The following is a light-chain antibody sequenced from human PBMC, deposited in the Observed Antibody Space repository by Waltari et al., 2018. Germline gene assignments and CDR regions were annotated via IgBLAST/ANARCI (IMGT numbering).Light chain of an antibody. V-gene: IGKV3-15*01. CDR2: GAS. CDR3: QQYKNWPPMYT. Sequence: EIVMTKSPPTLTVSPRDRASLSFRASQSVSSNLAWYQHKPGQAPRLLSYGASTRATGIPARFSGSGSGTEFTLTISSLQSEDFAVYYCQQYKNWPPMYTFGQGTKLEIK. CDR1: QSVSSN. J-gene: IGKJ2*01.